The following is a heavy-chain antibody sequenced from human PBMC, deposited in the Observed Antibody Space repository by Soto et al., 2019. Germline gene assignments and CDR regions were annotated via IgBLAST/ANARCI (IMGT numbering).Heavy chain of an antibody. Sequence: SETLSLTCTVSGGSISSGGYYWSWIRQHPGKGLEWIGYIYYSGSTYYNPSLKSRVTISVDTSKNQFSLKLSSVTAADTAVYYCARDQRTAMVNWGDPIDAFDIWGQGTMVTVSS. CDR3: ARDQRTAMVNWGDPIDAFDI. CDR1: GGSISSGGYY. J-gene: IGHJ3*02. V-gene: IGHV4-31*03. CDR2: IYYSGST. D-gene: IGHD5-18*01.